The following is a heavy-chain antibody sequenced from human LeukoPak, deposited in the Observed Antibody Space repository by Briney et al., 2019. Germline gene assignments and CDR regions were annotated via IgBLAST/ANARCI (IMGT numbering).Heavy chain of an antibody. D-gene: IGHD1-26*01. CDR1: GFTFSSYA. CDR2: ISYDGSSK. Sequence: GRSLRLSCAASGFTFSSYAMHWVRQAPGKGLEWVAVISYDGSSKYYADSVKGRFTISRDNSKNTLYLQMNSLRAEDTAVYYCAKGDGSYYYYYGMDVWGQGTTVTVSS. J-gene: IGHJ6*02. V-gene: IGHV3-30-3*01. CDR3: AKGDGSYYYYYGMDV.